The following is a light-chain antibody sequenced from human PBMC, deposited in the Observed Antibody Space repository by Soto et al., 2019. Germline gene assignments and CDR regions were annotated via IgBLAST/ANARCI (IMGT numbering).Light chain of an antibody. CDR3: QQYNSPPYT. J-gene: IGKJ2*01. Sequence: DIVMTQSPDSLAVSLGERATINCKSSQSILYSSNNKNQLAWYQQKPGQPPKLLFYLASTREPGVPDRFIGSESGTDFTLTISSLQAEDVAVYYCQQYNSPPYTFGQGTKLEI. V-gene: IGKV4-1*01. CDR1: QSILYSSNNKNQ. CDR2: LAS.